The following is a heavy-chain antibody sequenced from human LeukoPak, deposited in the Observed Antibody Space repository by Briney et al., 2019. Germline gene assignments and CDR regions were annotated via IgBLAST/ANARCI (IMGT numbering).Heavy chain of an antibody. Sequence: PSETLSLTCTVSGGSISSRYYWGWVRQPPGKGLEWIGTVYYSGRTYYNPSLKSRLTISVGTSKNQFSLKLNSVTAADTAIYYCARQGEHCDGGSCFPFHYWGQGTLVTVSS. J-gene: IGHJ4*02. CDR1: GGSISSRYY. CDR3: ARQGEHCDGGSCFPFHY. D-gene: IGHD2-15*01. CDR2: VYYSGRT. V-gene: IGHV4-39*01.